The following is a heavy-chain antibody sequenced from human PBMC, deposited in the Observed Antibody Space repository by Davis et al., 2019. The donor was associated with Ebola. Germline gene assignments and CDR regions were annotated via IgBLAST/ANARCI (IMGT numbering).Heavy chain of an antibody. CDR2: INPSGGST. J-gene: IGHJ6*04. V-gene: IGHV1-46*01. CDR1: GYTFTSYY. D-gene: IGHD6-13*01. CDR3: AREGAAAGTSLYYYGMDV. Sequence: ASVKVSCKASGYTFTSYYMHWVRQAPGQGLEWMGIINPSGGSTSYAQKFQGRVTMTRDTSTSTVYMELSSLRSEDTAVYYCAREGAAAGTSLYYYGMDVWGKGTTVTVSS.